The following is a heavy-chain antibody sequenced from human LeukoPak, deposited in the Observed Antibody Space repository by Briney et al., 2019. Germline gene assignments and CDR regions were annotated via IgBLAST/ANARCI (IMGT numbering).Heavy chain of an antibody. D-gene: IGHD5-12*01. CDR2: ISGGGGST. CDR3: AKGRDGYNGDFDY. V-gene: IGHV3-23*01. J-gene: IGHJ4*02. CDR1: GFTFSSYA. Sequence: GGSLRLSCAASGFTFSSYAMSWVRQAPGKGLEWVSGISGGGGSTYYADSVKGRFTISRDNSKNTLYLQMNSLRAEDTAVYYCAKGRDGYNGDFDYWGQGTLVTVSS.